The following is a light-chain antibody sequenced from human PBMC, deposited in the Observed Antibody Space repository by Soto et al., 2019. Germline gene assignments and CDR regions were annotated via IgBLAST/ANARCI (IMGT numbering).Light chain of an antibody. V-gene: IGKV1-5*01. Sequence: VDRVTITCRASQTISTWMAWYQQKPGKAPKLLVYDASTLQSGVASRFSGSGSGTEFTLIISGLQPDDSATYYCQKHNTVPLTFGPGTKVDNK. CDR1: QTISTW. CDR3: QKHNTVPLT. J-gene: IGKJ3*01. CDR2: DAS.